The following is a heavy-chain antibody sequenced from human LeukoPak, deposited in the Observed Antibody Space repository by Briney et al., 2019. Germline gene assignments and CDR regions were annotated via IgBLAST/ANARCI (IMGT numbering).Heavy chain of an antibody. Sequence: ASVKVSCKASGYAFTSYGISWVRQAPGQGLEWMGWISGYNGDTYYLQKLQDRVTMTTDTSTSTAYMELRGLRSDDTAVYYCARDLCSTTSCKFDPWGQGTLVTVSS. D-gene: IGHD2-2*01. J-gene: IGHJ5*02. CDR3: ARDLCSTTSCKFDP. V-gene: IGHV1-18*01. CDR2: ISGYNGDT. CDR1: GYAFTSYG.